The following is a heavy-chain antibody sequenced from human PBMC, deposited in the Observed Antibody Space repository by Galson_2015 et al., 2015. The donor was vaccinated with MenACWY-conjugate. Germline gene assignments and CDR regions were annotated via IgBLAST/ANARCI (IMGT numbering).Heavy chain of an antibody. CDR3: AKSRGASFYFDS. J-gene: IGHJ4*02. CDR1: GFIFNTYW. Sequence: SLRLSCAASGFIFNTYWMHWVRQAPGKGLVWVSRINPGGSSPPYADSVTDRFTISRDNAKNTLYLQMNSLRPEDTAVFYCAKSRGASFYFDSWGQGTLVTVSS. CDR2: INPGGSSP. V-gene: IGHV3-74*01. D-gene: IGHD1-26*01.